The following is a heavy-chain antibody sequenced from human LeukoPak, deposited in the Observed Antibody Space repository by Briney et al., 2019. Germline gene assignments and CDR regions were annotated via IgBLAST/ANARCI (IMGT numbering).Heavy chain of an antibody. Sequence: ASVKVSCKASGYTFTGYYMHWVRQAPGQGLEWMGWISAYNGNTNYAQKLQGRVTMTTDTSTSTAYMELRSLRSDDTAVYYCARGYCGSTSCFNFDYWGQGTLVTVSS. V-gene: IGHV1-18*04. CDR1: GYTFTGYY. J-gene: IGHJ4*02. D-gene: IGHD2-2*01. CDR3: ARGYCGSTSCFNFDY. CDR2: ISAYNGNT.